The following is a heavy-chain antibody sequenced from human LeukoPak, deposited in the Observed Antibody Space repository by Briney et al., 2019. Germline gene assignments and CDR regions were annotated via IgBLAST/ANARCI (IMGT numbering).Heavy chain of an antibody. D-gene: IGHD1-26*01. J-gene: IGHJ4*02. V-gene: IGHV3-48*01. CDR2: VSSGSSTI. CDR3: ARARASTSNLGYFDY. CDR1: GFTFSSYT. Sequence: GGSLRLSCAASGFTFSSYTMIWVRQASRKGLEWVSSVSSGSSTIYYADSVKGRFTISRDNAKNSLYLQMNSLRAEDTAVYFSARARASTSNLGYFDYWGQATLVTVSS.